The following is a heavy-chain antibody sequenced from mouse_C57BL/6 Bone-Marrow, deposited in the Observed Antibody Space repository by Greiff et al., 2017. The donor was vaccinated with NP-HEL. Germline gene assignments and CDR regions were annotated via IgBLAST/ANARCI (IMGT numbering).Heavy chain of an antibody. CDR3: ARQGGDGDFDY. CDR2: ISSGGSYT. D-gene: IGHD3-3*01. Sequence: EVMLVESGGDLVKPGGSLKLSCAASGFTFSSYGMSWVRQTPDKRLEWVATISSGGSYTYYPDSVTGRFTISRAKAKNTLYLQMSSLKSEDTAMYYCARQGGDGDFDYWGQGTTLTVSS. J-gene: IGHJ2*01. CDR1: GFTFSSYG. V-gene: IGHV5-6*01.